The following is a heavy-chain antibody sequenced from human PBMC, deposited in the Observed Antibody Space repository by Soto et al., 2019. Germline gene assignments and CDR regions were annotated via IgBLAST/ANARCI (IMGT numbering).Heavy chain of an antibody. Sequence: ETLSLTCAVYGGSFSGYYWSWIRQPPGKGLEWIGEINHSGSTNYNPSLKSRVTISVDTSKNSLYLQMDALRVEDTAVYYCAVSRLTGVYDSWGLGTLVTVSS. D-gene: IGHD2-8*01. CDR2: INHSGST. J-gene: IGHJ4*02. V-gene: IGHV4-34*01. CDR1: GGSFSGYY. CDR3: AVSRLTGVYDS.